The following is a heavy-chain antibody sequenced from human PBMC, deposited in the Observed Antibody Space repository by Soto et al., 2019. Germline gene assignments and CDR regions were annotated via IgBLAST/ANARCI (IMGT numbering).Heavy chain of an antibody. Sequence: QVQLQESGPGLVKPSETLSLTCTVSGGSISSYYWSWIRQPPGKGLEWIGYIYYSGSTNYNPSLKSGVHIPVDTSKNQFSLKLSSVTAADTAVYYCARRVDYVWGSYRYSPSFDYWGQGTLVTVSS. CDR2: IYYSGST. J-gene: IGHJ4*02. CDR3: ARRVDYVWGSYRYSPSFDY. CDR1: GGSISSYY. V-gene: IGHV4-59*08. D-gene: IGHD3-16*02.